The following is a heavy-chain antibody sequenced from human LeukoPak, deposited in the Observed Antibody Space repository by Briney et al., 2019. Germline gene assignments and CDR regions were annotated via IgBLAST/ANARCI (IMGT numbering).Heavy chain of an antibody. J-gene: IGHJ4*02. D-gene: IGHD6-19*01. CDR1: GFTFDDYA. CDR3: AKEMPQSSGWYY. CDR2: ISWNSGSI. Sequence: PGRSLRLSCAASGFTFDDYAMHWVRQAPGKGLEWVSGISWNSGSIGYADSVKGRFTISRDNAKNSLYLQMNSLRAEDTALYYCAKEMPQSSGWYYWGQGTLVTVSS. V-gene: IGHV3-9*01.